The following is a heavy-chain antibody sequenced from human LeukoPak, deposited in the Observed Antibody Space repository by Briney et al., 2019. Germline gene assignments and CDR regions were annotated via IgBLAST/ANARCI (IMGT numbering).Heavy chain of an antibody. CDR3: ARFPYDSSGYLPPGVLDY. CDR2: ISSSGNTK. Sequence: PGGSLRLSCAGSGFTFSSHSMNWVRQAPGKGLEWVSYISSSGNTKHYVDSVKGRFTISRDNAKNSVYLQVNSLRDEDTAVYYCARFPYDSSGYLPPGVLDYWGQGTLVTVSS. CDR1: GFTFSSHS. V-gene: IGHV3-48*02. J-gene: IGHJ4*02. D-gene: IGHD3-22*01.